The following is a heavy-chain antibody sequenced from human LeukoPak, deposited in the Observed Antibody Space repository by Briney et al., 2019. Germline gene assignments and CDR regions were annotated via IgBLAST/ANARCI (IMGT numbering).Heavy chain of an antibody. V-gene: IGHV5-51*01. CDR2: IYPGDSDT. Sequence: GESLKISCKGSGYSFTSYWIGWVRQMPGKGLEWMGIIYPGDSDTRYSPSLQGQVTISADKSISTAYLQWSSLKASDTAMYYCARQGTTVTTFVVFDIWGQGTVVTVSS. J-gene: IGHJ3*02. CDR3: ARQGTTVTTFVVFDI. CDR1: GYSFTSYW. D-gene: IGHD4-17*01.